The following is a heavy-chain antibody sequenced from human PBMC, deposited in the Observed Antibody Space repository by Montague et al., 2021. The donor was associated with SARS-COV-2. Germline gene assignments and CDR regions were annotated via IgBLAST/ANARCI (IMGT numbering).Heavy chain of an antibody. D-gene: IGHD1-26*01. CDR3: ANFYSGSYNY. J-gene: IGHJ4*01. CDR1: RGSLRLTSYH. Sequence: SETLSLTCTVSRGSLRLTSYHWGWIRQPPGKGLEWIGSIYHTGSTYYDPSLESRVTMSVDNSKNQFSLMLTSVTAADTAVYYCANFYSGSYNYWGRGSLVTVSS. CDR2: IYHTGST. V-gene: IGHV4-39*01.